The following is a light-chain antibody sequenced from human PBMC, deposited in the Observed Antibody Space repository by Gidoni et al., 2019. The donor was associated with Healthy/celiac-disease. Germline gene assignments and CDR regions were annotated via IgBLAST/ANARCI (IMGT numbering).Light chain of an antibody. CDR1: SSDVGGYNY. V-gene: IGLV2-14*03. J-gene: IGLJ2*01. Sequence: GQSITISCTGTSSDVGGYNYVSWYQQHPGKAPKLMIYDVSNRPSGVSNRFSGSKSGNTASLTISGLQAEDEADYYCSSYTSSSTLVVFGGGTKLTVL. CDR2: DVS. CDR3: SSYTSSSTLVV.